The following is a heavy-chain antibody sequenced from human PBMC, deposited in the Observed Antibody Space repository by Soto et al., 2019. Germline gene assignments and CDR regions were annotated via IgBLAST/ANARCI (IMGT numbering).Heavy chain of an antibody. V-gene: IGHV1-58*01. CDR2: IVVATGNT. CDR1: RFTFCSSA. CDR3: AAATTVTTFDY. D-gene: IGHD4-17*01. Sequence: SVKVSCKASRFTFCSSAVQWVRQSRGQRLEWIGWIVVATGNTNYAQKFQERVTITRDMSTSTAYMELSSLRSENTAVYYCAAATTVTTFDYWGQGTLVTVSS. J-gene: IGHJ4*02.